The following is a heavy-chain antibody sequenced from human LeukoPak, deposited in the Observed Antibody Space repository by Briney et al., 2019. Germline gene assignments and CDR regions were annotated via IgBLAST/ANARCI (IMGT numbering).Heavy chain of an antibody. CDR2: ISSSSSTI. J-gene: IGHJ4*02. CDR3: AKRIQSAMAMGY. Sequence: PGGSLRLSCAASGFIFSSYGMNWVRQAPGKGLEWVSYISSSSSTIYYADSVKGRFTISRDNSKNTMYLQMNSLRAEDTAVYYCAKRIQSAMAMGYWGQGTLVTVSS. D-gene: IGHD5-18*01. V-gene: IGHV3-48*01. CDR1: GFIFSSYG.